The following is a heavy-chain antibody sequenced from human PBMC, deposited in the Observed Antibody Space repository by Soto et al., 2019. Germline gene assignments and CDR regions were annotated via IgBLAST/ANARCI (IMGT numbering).Heavy chain of an antibody. V-gene: IGHV1-69*02. Sequence: QVQLVQSGAEVKKPGSSVKVSCKDSGGTFSTYSMFWVRQAPGQGLEWMGRIIPMLGIANYAQRFQDRVTNTADKSTATAYMELSSLGSADTALYCCPIGRWSGEVFDIWGQGTMVTVSS. CDR1: GGTFSTYS. J-gene: IGHJ3*02. D-gene: IGHD2-21*01. CDR2: IIPMLGIA. CDR3: PIGRWSGEVFDI.